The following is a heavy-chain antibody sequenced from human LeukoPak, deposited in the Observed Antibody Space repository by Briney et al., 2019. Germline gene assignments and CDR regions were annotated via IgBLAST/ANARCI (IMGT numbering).Heavy chain of an antibody. D-gene: IGHD6-13*01. Sequence: SETLSLTCTVSGGSISSYYWSWVRQPAGKGLEWIGRIYTSGSTNYNPSLKRGVTMSVDTSKNQFSLKLSSVTASDTAVYYCSRARGSSQNWFDPWGQGTLVTVSS. CDR3: SRARGSSQNWFDP. J-gene: IGHJ5*02. V-gene: IGHV4-4*07. CDR2: IYTSGST. CDR1: GGSISSYY.